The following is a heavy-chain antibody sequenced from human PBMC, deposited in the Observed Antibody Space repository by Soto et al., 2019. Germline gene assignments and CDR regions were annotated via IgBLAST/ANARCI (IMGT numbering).Heavy chain of an antibody. Sequence: PGGSLRLSCAASGFTFSSYGMHWVRQAPGKGLEWVAVISYDGSNKYYADSVKGRLTISRDNSKNTLYLQMNSLRAEDTAVYYCAKDRDTAMAQAYYYGMDVWGQGTTVTVSS. CDR1: GFTFSSYG. D-gene: IGHD5-18*01. V-gene: IGHV3-30*18. J-gene: IGHJ6*02. CDR3: AKDRDTAMAQAYYYGMDV. CDR2: ISYDGSNK.